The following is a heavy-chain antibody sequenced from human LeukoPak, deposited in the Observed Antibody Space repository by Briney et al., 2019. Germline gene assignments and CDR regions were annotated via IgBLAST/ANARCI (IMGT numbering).Heavy chain of an antibody. D-gene: IGHD2-15*01. V-gene: IGHV4-34*01. J-gene: IGHJ2*01. CDR2: INHRGST. CDR1: GGSFSGYY. CDR3: ARGYCSGGSCYLRVWYFDL. Sequence: SETLSLTCAVYGGSFSGYYWSWIRQPPGKGLEWIGEINHRGSTNYNPSLKSRVTISVDTSKNQFSLKLSSVTAADTAVYYCARGYCSGGSCYLRVWYFDLWGRGTLVTVSS.